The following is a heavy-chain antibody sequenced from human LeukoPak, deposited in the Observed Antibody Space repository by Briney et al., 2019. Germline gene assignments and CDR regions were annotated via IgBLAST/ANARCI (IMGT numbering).Heavy chain of an antibody. CDR3: ARGFYGDYIDS. D-gene: IGHD4-17*01. J-gene: IGHJ4*02. Sequence: SETLSLTCTVSGGSISSYYWSWIRQPPGEGLEWLGYIYYTGSTNYNPSLKSRVTISVDTSKNQFSLKLSSVTAADTAVYYCARGFYGDYIDSWGQGTLVTVSS. CDR1: GGSISSYY. CDR2: IYYTGST. V-gene: IGHV4-59*01.